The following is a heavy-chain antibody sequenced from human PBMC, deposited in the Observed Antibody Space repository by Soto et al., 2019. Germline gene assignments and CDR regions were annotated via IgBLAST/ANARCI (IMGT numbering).Heavy chain of an antibody. J-gene: IGHJ4*03. CDR1: AFTISRHA. D-gene: IGHD6-19*01. CDR3: ARGYSGGWSRGGYFDY. V-gene: IGHV3-48*03. CDR2: SGNSGSAI. Sequence: GSLSLSCSASAFTISRHAIHSIRPAPGKGLEWFSYSGNSGSAIYYADSVKGRFTISRDNARNSLYLQMNNRRAEDTAVYFCARGYSGGWSRGGYFDYWGQGTLVTVSS.